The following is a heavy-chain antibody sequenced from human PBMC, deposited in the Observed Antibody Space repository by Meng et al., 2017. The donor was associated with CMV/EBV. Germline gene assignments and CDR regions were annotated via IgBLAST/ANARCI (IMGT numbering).Heavy chain of an antibody. CDR2: IYYSGST. J-gene: IGHJ5*02. V-gene: IGHV4-30-4*08. CDR3: ARGFTGVLLWFGESLGWFDP. Sequence: HVQLQESGPGLVNPSQTLALTCTVSGGSISSCDYYWSWIRQPPGKGLEWIGYIYYSGSTYYNPSLKSRVTISVDTSKNQFSLKLSSVIAADTAVYYCARGFTGVLLWFGESLGWFDPWGQGTLVTVSS. D-gene: IGHD3-10*01. CDR1: GGSISSCDYY.